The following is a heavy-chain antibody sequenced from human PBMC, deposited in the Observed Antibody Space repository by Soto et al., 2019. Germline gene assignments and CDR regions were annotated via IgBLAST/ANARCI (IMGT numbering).Heavy chain of an antibody. CDR1: GGSISSGGYY. Sequence: PSETLSLTCTVSGGSISSGGYYWSWIRQHPGKGLEWIGYIYYSGSTYYNPSLKSRVTISVDTSKNQFSLKLSSVTAADTAVYYCARGGASVGATEIDYWGQRTPVTVSS. V-gene: IGHV4-31*03. J-gene: IGHJ4*02. CDR3: ARGGASVGATEIDY. D-gene: IGHD1-26*01. CDR2: IYYSGST.